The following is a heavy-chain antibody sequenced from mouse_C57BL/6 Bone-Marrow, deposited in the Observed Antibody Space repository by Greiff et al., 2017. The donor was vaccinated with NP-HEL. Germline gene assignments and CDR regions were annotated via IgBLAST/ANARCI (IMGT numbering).Heavy chain of an antibody. CDR3: TRFDGYYHYCDY. J-gene: IGHJ2*01. D-gene: IGHD2-3*01. CDR1: GYTFTDYE. Sequence: VQLQQSGAELVRPGASVTLSCKASGYTFTDYEMHWVKQTPVHGLEWIGAIDPETGGTAYNQKFKGKAILAADKSSSTAYMELRSLTSEDSAVYYGTRFDGYYHYCDYWGQGTTLTVSS. CDR2: IDPETGGT. V-gene: IGHV1-15*01.